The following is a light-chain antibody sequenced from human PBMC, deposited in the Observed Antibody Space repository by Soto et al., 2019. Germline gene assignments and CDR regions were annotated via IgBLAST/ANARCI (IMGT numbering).Light chain of an antibody. V-gene: IGKV3-11*01. J-gene: IGKJ1*01. CDR3: QQRYGGPPWT. CDR1: QSISTY. CDR2: DAS. Sequence: EIVLTQSPATLSLSPGERATLSCRASQSISTYLAWYQQKPGQAPRLLIYDASHRATGIPTRFSASGSGTDFSLTITILEPEDFATYYCQQRYGGPPWTFGQGTKVEIK.